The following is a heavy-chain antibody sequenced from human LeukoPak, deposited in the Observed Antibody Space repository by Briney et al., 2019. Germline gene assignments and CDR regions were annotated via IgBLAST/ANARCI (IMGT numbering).Heavy chain of an antibody. V-gene: IGHV3-21*01. D-gene: IGHD6-13*01. CDR3: ASRYEQQLAIHYYYYGMDV. CDR2: ISSSSSYI. J-gene: IGHJ6*02. Sequence: PGGSLRLSCAASRFTFSSYSMNWVRQAPGKGLEWVSSISSSSSYIYYADSVKGRFTISRDNAKNSLYLQMNSLRAEDTAVYYCASRYEQQLAIHYYYYGMDVWGQGTTVTVSS. CDR1: RFTFSSYS.